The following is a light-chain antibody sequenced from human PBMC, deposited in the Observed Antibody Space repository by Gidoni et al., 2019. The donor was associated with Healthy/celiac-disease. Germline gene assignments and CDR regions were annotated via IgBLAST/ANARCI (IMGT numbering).Light chain of an antibody. CDR2: EGS. Sequence: QSALTQPAPETGSPGQSITISCPGTRSDVGRYKLVPWYQQQPGKAPKLMIYEGSKRPSGVSNLFSGSKSGNTASLTISGLQAEDEADYCCCSYAGSSTFVVFGGGTKLTVL. CDR3: CSYAGSSTFVV. V-gene: IGLV2-23*03. J-gene: IGLJ2*01. CDR1: RSDVGRYKL.